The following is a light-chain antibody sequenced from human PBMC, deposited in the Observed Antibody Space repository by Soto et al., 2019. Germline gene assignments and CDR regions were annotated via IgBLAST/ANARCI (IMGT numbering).Light chain of an antibody. V-gene: IGKV3-15*01. CDR2: GAS. Sequence: EIVLTQSPATLSVSPGERATLSCRASQSVSSNLAWYQQKPAQAPRLLIYGASTRATGIPARFSGSGSGTEFTLTISSLQSEDFAVYYCQHPWTFGQGTKVDIK. CDR3: QHPWT. J-gene: IGKJ1*01. CDR1: QSVSSN.